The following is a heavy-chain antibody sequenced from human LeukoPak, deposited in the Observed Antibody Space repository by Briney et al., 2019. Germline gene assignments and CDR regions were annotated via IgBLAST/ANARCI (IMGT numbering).Heavy chain of an antibody. CDR2: IYSGGST. J-gene: IGHJ4*02. Sequence: GGSLSLSCSASGFTVSSNYMSWVRQAPGKGLEWVSVIYSGGSTYYADSVKGRFTISRDNSKNTLYLQMNSMRAEDTAVYYCARWEELLGSFDYWGQGTLVTVSS. V-gene: IGHV3-66*01. D-gene: IGHD1-26*01. CDR1: GFTVSSNY. CDR3: ARWEELLGSFDY.